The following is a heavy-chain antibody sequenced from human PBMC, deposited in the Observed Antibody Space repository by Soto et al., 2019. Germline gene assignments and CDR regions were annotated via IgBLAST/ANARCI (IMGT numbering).Heavy chain of an antibody. J-gene: IGHJ5*02. CDR2: INHSGST. CDR1: GGSFSGYY. D-gene: IGHD2-21*02. V-gene: IGHV4-34*01. CDR3: ARATLIVVVTARSRLNWFDP. Sequence: SETLSLTCAVYGGSFSGYYWSWIRQPPGKGLEWIGEINHSGSTNYNPSLKSRVTISVDTSKNQFSLKLSSVTAADTAVYYCARATLIVVVTARSRLNWFDPWGQGTLVTVSS.